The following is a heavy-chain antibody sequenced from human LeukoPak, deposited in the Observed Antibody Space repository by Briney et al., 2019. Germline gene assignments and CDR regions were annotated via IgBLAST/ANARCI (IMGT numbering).Heavy chain of an antibody. D-gene: IGHD6-13*01. J-gene: IGHJ4*02. V-gene: IGHV3-7*04. CDR3: VRTSRSISSDY. CDR2: IKGDGSDK. CDR1: GFTFSSYW. Sequence: GGSLRLSCAASGFTFSSYWMSWARQAPGKELEWVANIKGDGSDKNFVDSMKGRFTISRDNAKNSLYLQMNSLSVEDTAVYYCVRTSRSISSDYWGQGTLVTVSS.